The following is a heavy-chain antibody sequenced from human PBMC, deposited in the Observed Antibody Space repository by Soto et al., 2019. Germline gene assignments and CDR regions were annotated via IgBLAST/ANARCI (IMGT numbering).Heavy chain of an antibody. D-gene: IGHD2-2*01. J-gene: IGHJ3*02. Sequence: GESLKISCKGSGYSFTSYWIGWVRQMPGKGLEWMGIIYPGDSDTRYSPSFQGQVTISADKSISTAYLQWSSLKASDTAMYYCARLQYCSSTSCYLRGAFDIWGQGIMVTVSS. CDR1: GYSFTSYW. V-gene: IGHV5-51*01. CDR2: IYPGDSDT. CDR3: ARLQYCSSTSCYLRGAFDI.